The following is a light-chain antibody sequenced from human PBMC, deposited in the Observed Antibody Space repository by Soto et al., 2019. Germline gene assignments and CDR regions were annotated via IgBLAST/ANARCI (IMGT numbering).Light chain of an antibody. Sequence: DIQMTQSPSILSASVGDRVTITCRASQSISSWLAWYQQKPGKAPKLLIYKASSLESGVPSRFSGSGSGTEFTLTISSLQPDDFATYYCQQYKTFGQGTKVDIK. J-gene: IGKJ1*01. CDR1: QSISSW. CDR2: KAS. V-gene: IGKV1-5*03. CDR3: QQYKT.